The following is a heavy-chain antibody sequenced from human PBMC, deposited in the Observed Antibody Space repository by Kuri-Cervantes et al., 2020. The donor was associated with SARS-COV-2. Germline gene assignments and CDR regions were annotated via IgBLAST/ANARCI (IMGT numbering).Heavy chain of an antibody. Sequence: GSLRLSCTVSGGSISSNSNYWGWIRQPPGKGLEWIGSISYSGSTYYNPSLKSRVTISVDTSKNQFSLKLSSVTAADTAVYYCARVTSYDYVWGSYRSGYYFDYWGQGTLVTVSS. CDR3: ARVTSYDYVWGSYRSGYYFDY. CDR1: GGSISSNSNY. J-gene: IGHJ4*02. V-gene: IGHV4-39*07. D-gene: IGHD3-16*02. CDR2: ISYSGST.